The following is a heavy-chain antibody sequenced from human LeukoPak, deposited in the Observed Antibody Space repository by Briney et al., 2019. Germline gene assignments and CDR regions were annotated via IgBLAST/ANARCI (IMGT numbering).Heavy chain of an antibody. Sequence: GASVKVSCKASGYTFTDYYMHWVRQAPGQGLEWMGRINPNSGGTNYAQKFQGRVTMTRDTSISTAYMELSRLRSDDTAVYYCASRPHSSTSSMAGGELDYWGQGTLVTVSS. J-gene: IGHJ4*02. D-gene: IGHD2-2*01. CDR2: INPNSGGT. CDR1: GYTFTDYY. V-gene: IGHV1-2*06. CDR3: ASRPHSSTSSMAGGELDY.